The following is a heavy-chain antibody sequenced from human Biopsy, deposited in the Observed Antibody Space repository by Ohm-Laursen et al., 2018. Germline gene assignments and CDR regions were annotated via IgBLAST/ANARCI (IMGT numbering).Heavy chain of an antibody. J-gene: IGHJ3*02. D-gene: IGHD3-3*01. CDR3: ARHIGSSREWAFDI. CDR2: VYYNGNT. Sequence: GTLSLTCPVTYGSISGHFWSWIRQAPGKGLEWIGYVYYNGNTNYSPSLKSRATISLDTSKDRFSLKLTSVTAADTAVYYCARHIGSSREWAFDIWGRGTMVTVSS. CDR1: YGSISGHF. V-gene: IGHV4-59*08.